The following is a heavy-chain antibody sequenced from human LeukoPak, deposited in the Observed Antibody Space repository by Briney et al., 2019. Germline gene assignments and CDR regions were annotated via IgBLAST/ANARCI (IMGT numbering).Heavy chain of an antibody. J-gene: IGHJ1*01. CDR2: IHYSGST. Sequence: PSETLSLTCTVSHVSISTYYWSWIRQPPGKGLEWMGYIHYSGSTNYNPSLKSRVTISVDTSKKQLSLMLRPVTAADTAVYYCARSITSSWYGDFQHWGQGTLVAVSS. CDR1: HVSISTYY. D-gene: IGHD6-13*01. V-gene: IGHV4-59*01. CDR3: ARSITSSWYGDFQH.